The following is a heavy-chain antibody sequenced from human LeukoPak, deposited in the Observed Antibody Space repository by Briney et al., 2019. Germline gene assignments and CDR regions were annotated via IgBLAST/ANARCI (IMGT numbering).Heavy chain of an antibody. CDR1: GFTFSSYG. J-gene: IGHJ4*02. CDR2: ISYDGSNK. V-gene: IGHV3-30*03. CDR3: AREGDYYYGSGSYFLDY. D-gene: IGHD3-10*01. Sequence: GGSLRLSCAASGFTFSSYGMHWVRQAPGKGLEWVAVISYDGSNKYYADSVKGRFTISRDNSKNTLYLQMNSLRAEDTAVYYCAREGDYYYGSGSYFLDYWGQGTLVTVSS.